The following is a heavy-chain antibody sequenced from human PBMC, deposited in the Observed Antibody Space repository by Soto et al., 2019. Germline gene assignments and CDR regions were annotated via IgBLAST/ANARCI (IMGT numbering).Heavy chain of an antibody. D-gene: IGHD2-21*02. CDR3: ARDLWGYCGADCYPLDV. CDR2: MYLGGSF. CDR1: GDSVSSGY. Sequence: PSETLSLTCNVSGDSVSSGYWSWIRQPPGKGLEWIGFMYLGGSFNYNPSLASRVTIPVETSKNQFSMRMTSVTAADTAVYYCARDLWGYCGADCYPLDVWGQGTMVTVSS. V-gene: IGHV4-59*02. J-gene: IGHJ6*02.